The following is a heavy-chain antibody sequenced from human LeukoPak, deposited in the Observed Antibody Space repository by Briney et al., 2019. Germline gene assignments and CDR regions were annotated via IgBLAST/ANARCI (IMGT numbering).Heavy chain of an antibody. D-gene: IGHD6-19*01. Sequence: GGSLRLSCAASGFTFSSSDMHWVRQPTGKGLEWVSAIGTIGDTYYPGSVKGRFTISRENAKSSLYLQMNSLRAEDTAVYYCARAPTFSGWFDYWGQGTLVTVSS. V-gene: IGHV3-13*01. J-gene: IGHJ4*02. CDR3: ARAPTFSGWFDY. CDR1: GFTFSSSD. CDR2: IGTIGDT.